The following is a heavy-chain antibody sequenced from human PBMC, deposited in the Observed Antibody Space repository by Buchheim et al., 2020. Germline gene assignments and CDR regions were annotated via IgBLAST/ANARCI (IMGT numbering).Heavy chain of an antibody. CDR2: ISSSSYI. CDR3: ARVHGLHIVDGMDV. Sequence: EVQLVESGGGLVKPGGSLRLTCAASGFTFSSYSMNWVRQAPGKGLEWVSSISSSSYIYYADSVKGRFTISRDNAKNSLYLQMNSLRAEDTAVYYCARVHGLHIVDGMDVWGQGTT. V-gene: IGHV3-21*01. D-gene: IGHD5-24*01. CDR1: GFTFSSYS. J-gene: IGHJ6*02.